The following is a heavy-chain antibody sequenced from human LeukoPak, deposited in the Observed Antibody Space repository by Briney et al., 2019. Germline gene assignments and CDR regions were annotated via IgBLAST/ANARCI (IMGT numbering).Heavy chain of an antibody. CDR3: ARTSGFFDSSGFYQQNPYYFQY. J-gene: IGHJ4*02. V-gene: IGHV4-34*01. Sequence: PAETLSLTCAASGDSFIGYFWTWIRQAPAKGLELIGDINHSGRTNYNPSLQSRVSISVDTSKNQFSLNVTSVTGADTAVYYCARTSGFFDSSGFYQQNPYYFQYWGQGVLVTVSS. CDR1: GDSFIGYF. D-gene: IGHD3-22*01. CDR2: INHSGRT.